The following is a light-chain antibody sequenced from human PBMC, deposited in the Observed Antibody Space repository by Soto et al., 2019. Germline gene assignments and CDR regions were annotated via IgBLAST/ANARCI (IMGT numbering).Light chain of an antibody. Sequence: IQLTQSPSSRSATVVERVTITFRASQGISNYLVWYQQKPGKAPNLLIYGASTLQSGVPSRFSGSGSGTEFTLTISSLQPDDFATYYCQQYNSYWTFGQGTKVDIK. CDR3: QQYNSYWT. CDR1: QGISNY. CDR2: GAS. J-gene: IGKJ1*01. V-gene: IGKV1-9*01.